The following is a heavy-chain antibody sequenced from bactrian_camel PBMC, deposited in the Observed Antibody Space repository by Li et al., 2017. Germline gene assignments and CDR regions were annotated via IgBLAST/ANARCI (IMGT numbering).Heavy chain of an antibody. CDR3: AADGGNWIWYKY. V-gene: IGHV3S55*01. CDR1: GLPDIRYC. CDR2: FARGGST. J-gene: IGHJ4*01. Sequence: HVQLVESGGGSVQVGGSLKLSCVASGLPDIRYCMGWFRQAAGKEREGVAAFARGGSTWSADSVKGRFTISKDNAKNTLYLQMNSLKPEDTAVYYCAADGGNWIWYKYWGQGTQVTVS. D-gene: IGHD6*01.